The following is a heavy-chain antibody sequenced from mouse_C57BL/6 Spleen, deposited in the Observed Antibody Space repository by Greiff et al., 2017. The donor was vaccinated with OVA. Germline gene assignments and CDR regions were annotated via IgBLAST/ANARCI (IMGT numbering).Heavy chain of an antibody. Sequence: VHVKQSVAELVRPGDSVKLSCTASGFNIKNNYMHWVKQRPEQGLEWIGRIDPANGNTKYAPKFQGKATITADTSSNTAYLQISRLTSEDTAIFYSARSGDNYGSCWCAYGGQGTLVTVSA. CDR3: ARSGDNYGSCWCAY. V-gene: IGHV14-3*01. CDR2: IDPANGNT. J-gene: IGHJ3*01. D-gene: IGHD1-1*01. CDR1: GFNIKNNY.